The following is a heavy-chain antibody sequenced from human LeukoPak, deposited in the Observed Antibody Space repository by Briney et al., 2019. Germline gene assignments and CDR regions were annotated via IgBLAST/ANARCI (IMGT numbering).Heavy chain of an antibody. CDR1: GYTFTSYG. J-gene: IGHJ4*02. V-gene: IGHV1-18*01. CDR3: ARRYRDYYDSSGTPFDY. CDR2: ISAYNGNT. Sequence: ASVKVSCKASGYTFTSYGISWVRQAPGQGLEWMGWISAYNGNTNYAQKLQGRVTMTTDTSTSTAYMELRSLRSDDTAVYYCARRYRDYYDSSGTPFDYWGQGTLVTVSS. D-gene: IGHD3-22*01.